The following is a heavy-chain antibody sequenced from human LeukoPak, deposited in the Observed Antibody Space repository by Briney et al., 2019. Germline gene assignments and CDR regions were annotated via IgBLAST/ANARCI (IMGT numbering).Heavy chain of an antibody. CDR2: ISTSGVTI. CDR3: ASDLYNSDWYYFDY. Sequence: GGSLRLSCAASGFTFSGYEMNWVRQVPGKGLEWVSHISTSGVTIHYSDSVKGRFTISRDNAKNSLYLQMNSLRAEDTAVYYCASDLYNSDWYYFDYCGQGTLVTVSS. V-gene: IGHV3-48*03. CDR1: GFTFSGYE. D-gene: IGHD6-19*01. J-gene: IGHJ4*02.